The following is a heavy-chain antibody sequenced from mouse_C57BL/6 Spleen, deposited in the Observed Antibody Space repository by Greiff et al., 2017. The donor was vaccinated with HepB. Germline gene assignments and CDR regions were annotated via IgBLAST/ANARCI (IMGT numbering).Heavy chain of an antibody. J-gene: IGHJ3*01. Sequence: QVQLQQSGAELVKPGASVKLSCKASGYTFTSYWMHWVKQRPGQGLEWIGMIHPNSGSTNYNEKFKSKATLTVDKSSSTAYMQLSSLTSEDSAVYYCARYPPYDGHSFAYWGQGTLVTVSA. CDR3: ARYPPYDGHSFAY. V-gene: IGHV1-64*01. D-gene: IGHD2-3*01. CDR2: IHPNSGST. CDR1: GYTFTSYW.